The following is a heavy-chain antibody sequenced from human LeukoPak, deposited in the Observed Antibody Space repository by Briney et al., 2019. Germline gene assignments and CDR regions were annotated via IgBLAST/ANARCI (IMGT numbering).Heavy chain of an antibody. J-gene: IGHJ3*02. CDR2: TSSSSSYI. CDR1: GFTFSSYS. D-gene: IGHD6-19*01. V-gene: IGHV3-21*01. Sequence: GGSLRLSCAASGFTFSSYSMNWVRQAPGKGLEWVSSTSSSSSYIYYADSVKGRFTISRDNAKNSLYLQMNSLRAEDTAVYYCARAPRRAVAGTDAFDIWGQGTMVTVSS. CDR3: ARAPRRAVAGTDAFDI.